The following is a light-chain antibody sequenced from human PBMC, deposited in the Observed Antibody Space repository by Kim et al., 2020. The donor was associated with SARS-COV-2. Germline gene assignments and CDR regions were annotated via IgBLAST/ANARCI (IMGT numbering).Light chain of an antibody. J-gene: IGKJ1*01. CDR2: AAS. Sequence: VGNRVTIPCRASQKISSYLNWYQQKPGKAPKLLIYAASSLQSGVSSRVSGSGSGTDFTLTISSLQPEDFASYYCQQSYSTPPRTFGQGTKVDIK. CDR1: QKISSY. CDR3: QQSYSTPPRT. V-gene: IGKV1-39*01.